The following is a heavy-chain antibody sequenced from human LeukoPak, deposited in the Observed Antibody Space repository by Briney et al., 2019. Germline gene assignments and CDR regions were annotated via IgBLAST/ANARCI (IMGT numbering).Heavy chain of an antibody. CDR3: ARNDFWSGYYILDY. D-gene: IGHD3-3*01. CDR1: GFTFSSYW. V-gene: IGHV3-7*01. J-gene: IGHJ4*02. CDR2: IKQDGSEK. Sequence: GGSLRLSCAASGFTFSSYWMSWVRQAPGKGLEWVANIKQDGSEKYYVDSVKGRFTISRDNAKNSLYLQMNSLRAEDTAVYYCARNDFWSGYYILDYWGQGTLVTVSS.